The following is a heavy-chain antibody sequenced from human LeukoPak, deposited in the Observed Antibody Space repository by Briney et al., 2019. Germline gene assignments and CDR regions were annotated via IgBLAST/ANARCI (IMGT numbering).Heavy chain of an antibody. D-gene: IGHD5-18*01. CDR3: ARGYSYVDY. J-gene: IGHJ4*02. CDR2: IKQDGSEE. V-gene: IGHV3-7*05. Sequence: PGGSLRLSCAASGFTLSTYWMNWVRQAPGKGPEWVANIKQDGSEEYYVDSVKGRFTISRDNAKNSLCLQMNSLRVEDTAVYYCARGYSYVDYWGQGTLVTVSS. CDR1: GFTLSTYW.